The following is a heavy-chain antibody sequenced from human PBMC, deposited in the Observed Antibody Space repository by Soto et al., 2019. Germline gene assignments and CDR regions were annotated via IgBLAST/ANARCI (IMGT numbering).Heavy chain of an antibody. D-gene: IGHD4-17*01. J-gene: IGHJ4*02. V-gene: IGHV5-51*01. CDR2: IYPGDYDI. CDR3: ARLVTTTEDPYFDY. Sequence: GESLKISCQGSGYNFTNYWIGWVRQMPGKGLEWMGLIYPGDYDIRSSPSFQGQVTISVDKSANTAYLQWSSLEASDTAMYYCARLVTTTEDPYFDYWGQGTLVTVSS. CDR1: GYNFTNYW.